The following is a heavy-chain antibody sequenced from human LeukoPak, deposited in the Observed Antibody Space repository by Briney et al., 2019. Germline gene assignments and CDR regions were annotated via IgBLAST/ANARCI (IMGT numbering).Heavy chain of an antibody. CDR1: GGSFSGYY. Sequence: PSETLSLTCAVYGGSFSGYYWSWIRQPPGKGLERIGEINHSGSTNYNPSLKSRVTISVNTSKNQFSLELSSVTAADPVVYYCAGIRVLLWFGESPPPWGQGTLVTVSS. CDR3: AGIRVLLWFGESPPP. J-gene: IGHJ5*02. V-gene: IGHV4-34*01. D-gene: IGHD3-10*01. CDR2: INHSGST.